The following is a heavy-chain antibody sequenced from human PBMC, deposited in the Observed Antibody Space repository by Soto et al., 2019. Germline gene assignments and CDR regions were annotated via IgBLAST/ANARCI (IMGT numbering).Heavy chain of an antibody. CDR3: ARADYDFWSGYSLTLDY. D-gene: IGHD3-3*01. Sequence: PSETLSLTCTVSGGSISSYYWSWIRQPAGKGLEWIGRIYTSGSTNYNPSLKSRVTMSVDTSKNQFSLKLSSVTAADTAVYYCARADYDFWSGYSLTLDYWGQGTLVTVSS. J-gene: IGHJ4*02. CDR2: IYTSGST. CDR1: GGSISSYY. V-gene: IGHV4-4*07.